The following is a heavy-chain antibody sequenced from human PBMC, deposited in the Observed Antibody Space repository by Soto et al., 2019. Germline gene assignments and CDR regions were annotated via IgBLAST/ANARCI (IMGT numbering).Heavy chain of an antibody. J-gene: IGHJ4*02. CDR1: GYTFTDYA. V-gene: IGHV1-3*01. CDR3: ARDLQADY. Sequence: QVQLVQSGAEVKKPGASVKVSCKASGYTFTDYAMHWVRQAPGQRLEWMGWINAGNGNTKYPQKFQGRVTITRDTSASTAYMELSSLRSEDTAVYYCARDLQADYWGQGTLVTVSS. CDR2: INAGNGNT.